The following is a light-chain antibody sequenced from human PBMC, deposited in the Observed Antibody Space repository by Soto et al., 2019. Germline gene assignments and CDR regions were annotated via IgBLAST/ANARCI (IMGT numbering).Light chain of an antibody. CDR2: GAS. CDR1: QSVSGN. CDR3: QQYNNWPPT. Sequence: EIVKTQSPATLSVSPGERAALSCRASQSVSGNLAWYQQKPGQAPRLLIYGASTRATGIPARFSGSGSGTDFTLTISSLQSEDFAVYYCQQYNNWPPTFGQGTRLEIK. V-gene: IGKV3-15*01. J-gene: IGKJ5*01.